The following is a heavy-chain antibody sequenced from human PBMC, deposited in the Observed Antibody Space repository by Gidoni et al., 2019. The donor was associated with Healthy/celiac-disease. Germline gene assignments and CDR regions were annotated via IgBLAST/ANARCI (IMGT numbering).Heavy chain of an antibody. CDR3: ANWGMGRWLQFALDY. D-gene: IGHD5-12*01. Sequence: EVQLLESGGGWVQAGGSLRLSCAASGFTFSSDDMRWVRQAPGKGLECVSAISGSGGSTYYADSVKGRFTISRDNSKNTLYLQMNSLRAEDTAVYYCANWGMGRWLQFALDYWGQGTLVTVSS. CDR1: GFTFSSDD. CDR2: ISGSGGST. J-gene: IGHJ4*02. V-gene: IGHV3-23*01.